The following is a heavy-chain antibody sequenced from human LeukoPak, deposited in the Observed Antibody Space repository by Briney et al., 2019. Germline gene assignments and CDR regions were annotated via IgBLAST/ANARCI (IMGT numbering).Heavy chain of an antibody. CDR3: ARSANGGGDY. Sequence: ASVKVSCKASGYTFTGNYMHWVRQAPGQGLEWMGWIDPNRGGTDYAQKFQGRVTMTRDTSISTAYMELSRLKSDDTATYYCARSANGGGDYWGQGTLVTVSS. D-gene: IGHD2-8*01. CDR2: IDPNRGGT. J-gene: IGHJ4*02. V-gene: IGHV1-2*02. CDR1: GYTFTGNY.